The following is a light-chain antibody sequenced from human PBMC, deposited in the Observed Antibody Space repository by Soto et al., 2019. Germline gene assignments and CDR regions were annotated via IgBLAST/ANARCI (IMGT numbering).Light chain of an antibody. CDR2: DAS. CDR3: QKRRNWPTGFLFP. CDR1: QSVSSY. V-gene: IGKV3-11*01. J-gene: IGKJ3*01. Sequence: EIVLTQSPATLSLSPGERATLSCRASQSVSSYLAWYQQKPGQAPRLLIYDASNRATGIPARFSGSGSGTDFTLTISSLEPEDFAVYYCQKRRNWPTGFLFPFGPGTKVDIK.